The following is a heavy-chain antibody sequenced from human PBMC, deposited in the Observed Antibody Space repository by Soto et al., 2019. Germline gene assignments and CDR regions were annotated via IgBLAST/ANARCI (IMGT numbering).Heavy chain of an antibody. V-gene: IGHV3-33*01. CDR1: GFTFSSYG. D-gene: IGHD3-10*01. CDR3: ARDKDVGVRGVTPEPFDY. Sequence: QVQLVESGGGVVQPGRSLRLSCAASGFTFSSYGMHWVRQAPGKGLEWVAVIWYDGSNKYYADSVKGRFTISRDNSKNTLYLQMNSLRAEDTAVYYCARDKDVGVRGVTPEPFDYWGQGTLVTVSS. J-gene: IGHJ4*02. CDR2: IWYDGSNK.